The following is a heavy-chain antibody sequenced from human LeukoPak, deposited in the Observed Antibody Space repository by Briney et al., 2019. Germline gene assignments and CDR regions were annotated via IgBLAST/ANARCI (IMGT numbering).Heavy chain of an antibody. Sequence: SETLSLTCSVSPYSVSSIHCWGWIRQPPGKGLEWIGTICRGGSTYYNPSLKSRVTTSLDTSKNQFSLSLSSVTAADTAVYYCARHSSTWPDAFDIWGQGTMVTVSS. CDR1: PYSVSSIHC. CDR2: ICRGGST. D-gene: IGHD6-13*01. CDR3: ARHSSTWPDAFDI. J-gene: IGHJ3*02. V-gene: IGHV4-38-2*02.